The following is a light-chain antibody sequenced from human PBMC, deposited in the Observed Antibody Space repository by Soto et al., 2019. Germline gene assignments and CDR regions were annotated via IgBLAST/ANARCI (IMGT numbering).Light chain of an antibody. J-gene: IGLJ1*01. CDR3: AAWDDSLNGHV. V-gene: IGLV1-44*01. Sequence: QLVLTQPPPASGTPGQRVTISCSGSSSNIGSNTVNWYQQLPGTAPKLLIYSNNQRPSGVPDRFSGSKSGTSASLAISGLQSEDEADYYCAAWDDSLNGHVFGTGTKVTVL. CDR1: SSNIGSNT. CDR2: SNN.